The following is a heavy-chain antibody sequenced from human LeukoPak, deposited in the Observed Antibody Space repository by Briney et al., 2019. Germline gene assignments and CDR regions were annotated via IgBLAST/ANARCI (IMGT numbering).Heavy chain of an antibody. CDR1: GGSTCDSDYQ. V-gene: IGHV4-39*01. Sequence: SETLSLTCTVSGGSTCDSDYQWGWIRQPPGKGLEWIGSIYYSGRTYYNPSLKSRVTISVDTSKNQCSLKFGYVAAEDTAVYSCARYSSAKYYDFHYWGQGTLVTVSS. D-gene: IGHD3-22*01. CDR3: ARYSSAKYYDFHY. CDR2: IYYSGRT. J-gene: IGHJ4*02.